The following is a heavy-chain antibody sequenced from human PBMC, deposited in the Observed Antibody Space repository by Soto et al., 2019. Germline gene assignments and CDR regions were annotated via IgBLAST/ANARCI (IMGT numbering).Heavy chain of an antibody. V-gene: IGHV1-2*02. CDR2: INPATGAA. J-gene: IGHJ3*02. CDR1: GYPVTAYY. Sequence: QLHLVQSGAVVKKPGASVTVSCSASGYPVTAYYMHWVRQAPGRGLEGMGGINPATGAAKYRQTFPGRVPIARGTSPRTVFMELRRLTSEGTAVFYCARGGGVGVAGSAAFDMWGQGTLVTVSS. CDR3: ARGGGVGVAGSAAFDM. D-gene: IGHD3-3*01.